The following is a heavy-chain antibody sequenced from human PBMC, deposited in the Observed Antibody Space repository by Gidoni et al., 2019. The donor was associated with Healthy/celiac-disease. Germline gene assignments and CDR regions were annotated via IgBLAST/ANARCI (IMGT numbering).Heavy chain of an antibody. D-gene: IGHD2-8*02. V-gene: IGHV3-11*01. CDR2: ISSSGSTI. J-gene: IGHJ6*02. Sequence: QVQLVESGGGLVTPGGSLRLSCAASGFTFSDYYMSWIRQAPGKWLEWVSYISSSGSTIYYADSVKGRFTISRDNAKNSLYLQMNSLRAEDTAVYYCARDPRPPHCTGGVCLVGGDYYYYGMDVWGQGTTVTVSS. CDR3: ARDPRPPHCTGGVCLVGGDYYYYGMDV. CDR1: GFTFSDYY.